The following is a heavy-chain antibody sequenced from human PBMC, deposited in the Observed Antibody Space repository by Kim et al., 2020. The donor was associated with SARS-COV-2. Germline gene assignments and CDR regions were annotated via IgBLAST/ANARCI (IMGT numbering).Heavy chain of an antibody. CDR2: ISGSGGST. D-gene: IGHD3-22*01. J-gene: IGHJ6*02. V-gene: IGHV3-23*01. CDR1: GFTFSSYA. CDR3: AKDLTGSGYFRYGMDV. Sequence: GGSLRLSCAASGFTFSSYAMSWVRQAPGKGLEWVSAISGSGGSTYYADSVKGRFTISRDNSKNTLYLQMNSLRAEDTAVYYCAKDLTGSGYFRYGMDVWGQGTTVTVSS.